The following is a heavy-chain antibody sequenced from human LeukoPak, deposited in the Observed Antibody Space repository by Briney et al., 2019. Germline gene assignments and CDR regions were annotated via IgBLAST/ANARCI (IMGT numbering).Heavy chain of an antibody. V-gene: IGHV3-23*01. CDR3: ARDQTSSGWYHYYYYYGMDV. CDR1: GFTFSSYA. D-gene: IGHD6-19*01. J-gene: IGHJ6*02. CDR2: ISGSGGST. Sequence: PGGSLRLSCAASGFTFSSYAMSWVRQAPGKGLEWVSAISGSGGSTYYADSVKGRFTISRDNSKNTLYLQMNSLRAEDTAVYYCARDQTSSGWYHYYYYYGMDVWGQGTTVTVSS.